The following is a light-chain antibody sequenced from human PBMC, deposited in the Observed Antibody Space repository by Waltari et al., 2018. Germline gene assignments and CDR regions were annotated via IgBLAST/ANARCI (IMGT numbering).Light chain of an antibody. Sequence: QSALTQPASVSGPPGQSITISCPGTSSDVGSYNLVSWYQQHPGKAPKLMVYRFSGSKSGNSASLTISGLQAEDEADYYCCSYAGSSTLVFGGGTKVTVL. CDR3: CSYAGSSTLV. CDR1: SSDVGSYNL. V-gene: IGLV2-23*01. J-gene: IGLJ3*02.